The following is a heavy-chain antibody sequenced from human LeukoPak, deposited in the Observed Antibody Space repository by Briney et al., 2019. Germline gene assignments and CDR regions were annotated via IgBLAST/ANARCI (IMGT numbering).Heavy chain of an antibody. CDR2: VRHDGSNE. J-gene: IGHJ4*02. D-gene: IGHD3-10*01. CDR3: ALSGGSGRVY. V-gene: IGHV3-30*02. Sequence: PGGSLRLSCAASGFVFSDYGMHWVRQAPGKGREWVAFVRHDGSNEYYGDFMKGRFTISRDNAKNTLYLQMNSLRAEDTAVYYCALSGGSGRVYWGQGTLVTVSS. CDR1: GFVFSDYG.